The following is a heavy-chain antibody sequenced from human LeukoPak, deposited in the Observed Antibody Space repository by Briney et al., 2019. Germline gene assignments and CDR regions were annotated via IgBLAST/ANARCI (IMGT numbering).Heavy chain of an antibody. D-gene: IGHD4-11*01. CDR3: AKGGHYSFFDY. J-gene: IGHJ4*02. V-gene: IGHV3-23*01. CDR1: GLIFRNYA. CDR2: ISSNGTET. Sequence: PGGSLRLSCTASGLIFRNYAMTWVRQAPRKGLEWVSTISSNGTETFYADSVKGRFTISRDNSKNTHYLQMSSLRAEDTGIYYCAKGGHYSFFDYWGQGTLVTVSS.